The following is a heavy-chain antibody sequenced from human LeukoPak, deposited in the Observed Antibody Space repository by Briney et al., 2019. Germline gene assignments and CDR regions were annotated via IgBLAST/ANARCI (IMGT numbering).Heavy chain of an antibody. J-gene: IGHJ4*02. CDR2: ISGSGGST. D-gene: IGHD5-18*01. CDR3: AKDRYSYGYGLDY. Sequence: PGGSLRLSCTASGFTFSSYAMSWVRQAPGKGLEWVSAISGSGGSTYYADSVKGRFTISRDNSKNTLYLQMNSLRAEDTTVYYCAKDRYSYGYGLDYWGQGTLVTVSS. V-gene: IGHV3-23*01. CDR1: GFTFSSYA.